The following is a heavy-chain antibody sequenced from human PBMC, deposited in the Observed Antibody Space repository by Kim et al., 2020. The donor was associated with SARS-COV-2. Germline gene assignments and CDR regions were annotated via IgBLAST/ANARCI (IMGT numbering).Heavy chain of an antibody. CDR1: GFTFSSYG. V-gene: IGHV3-33*05. CDR3: ARDASITMVRGVLGVGWFDP. CDR2: ISYDGSNK. D-gene: IGHD3-10*01. J-gene: IGHJ5*02. Sequence: GGSLRLSCAASGFTFSSYGMHWVRQAPGKGLEWVAVISYDGSNKYYADSVKGRFTISRDNSKNKLYLQMNSLKAEDTAVYYCARDASITMVRGVLGVGWFDPWGQGTLVTVSS.